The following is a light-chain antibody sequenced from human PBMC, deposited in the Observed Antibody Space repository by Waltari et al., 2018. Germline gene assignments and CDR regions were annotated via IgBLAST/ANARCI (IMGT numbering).Light chain of an antibody. CDR1: NIGSKR. CDR2: DDS. V-gene: IGLV3-21*02. J-gene: IGLJ2*01. Sequence: SYVLTQPPSVSVAPGQTARVTCGGNNIGSKRVHWYQQRPGQAPILVLYDDSDRPSGIPDRFSGSNSGNTATLTISRVEAGDEADYYCQVWDGSTDVVFGGGTKLTVL. CDR3: QVWDGSTDVV.